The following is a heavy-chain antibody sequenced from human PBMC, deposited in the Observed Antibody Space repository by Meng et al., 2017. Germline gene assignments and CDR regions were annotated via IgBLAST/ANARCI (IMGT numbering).Heavy chain of an antibody. V-gene: IGHV1-69*13. CDR2: IIPIFGTA. CDR1: GGTFSSYA. D-gene: IGHD1-26*01. J-gene: IGHJ4*02. CDR3: ARDGPSATLIYY. Sequence: QVQLVQSGAGVKKPGAAVKASCKASGGTFSSYAISWVRQAPGQGLEWMGGIIPIFGTANYAQKFQGRVTITADESTSTAYMELSSLRSEDTAVYYCARDGPSATLIYYWGQGTLVTVSS.